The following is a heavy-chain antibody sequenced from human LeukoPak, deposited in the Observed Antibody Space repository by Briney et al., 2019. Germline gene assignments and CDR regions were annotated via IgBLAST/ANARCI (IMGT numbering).Heavy chain of an antibody. Sequence: GGSLRLSCAASGFTFSSYAMSWVRQAPGKGLEWVSYISSSSSTIYYADSVKGRFTISRDNAKNSLYLQMNSLRAEDTAVYYCAKGGFRNAFDIWGQGTMVTVSS. J-gene: IGHJ3*02. CDR2: ISSSSSTI. D-gene: IGHD3-10*01. CDR3: AKGGFRNAFDI. V-gene: IGHV3-48*01. CDR1: GFTFSSYA.